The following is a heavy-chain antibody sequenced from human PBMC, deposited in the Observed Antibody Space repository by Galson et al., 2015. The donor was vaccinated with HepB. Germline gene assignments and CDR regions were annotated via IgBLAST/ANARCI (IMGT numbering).Heavy chain of an antibody. Sequence: SVKVSCKASGGTFSSYAISWVRQAPGQGLEWMGGIIPIFGTANYAQKFQGRVTITADESTSTAYMELSSLRSEDTAVYYCARNILDYGSGSYYKHYYYYMDVWGKGTTVTVSS. D-gene: IGHD3-10*01. V-gene: IGHV1-69*13. J-gene: IGHJ6*03. CDR1: GGTFSSYA. CDR2: IIPIFGTA. CDR3: ARNILDYGSGSYYKHYYYYMDV.